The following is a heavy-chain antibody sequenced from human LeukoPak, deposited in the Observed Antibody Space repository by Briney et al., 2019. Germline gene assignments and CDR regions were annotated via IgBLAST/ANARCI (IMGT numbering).Heavy chain of an antibody. CDR1: GYTFTSYG. D-gene: IGHD6-19*01. Sequence: ASVKVSCKASGYTFTSYGISWVRQAPGQGLEGMGWISAYNGNTNYAQKLQGRVTMTTDTSTSTTYMELRSLRSDDTAVYYCARDPTNTSGRYAYFDYWGQGTLVTVSS. V-gene: IGHV1-18*01. J-gene: IGHJ4*02. CDR3: ARDPTNTSGRYAYFDY. CDR2: ISAYNGNT.